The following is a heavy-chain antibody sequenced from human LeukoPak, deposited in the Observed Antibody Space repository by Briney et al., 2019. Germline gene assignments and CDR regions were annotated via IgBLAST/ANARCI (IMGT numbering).Heavy chain of an antibody. D-gene: IGHD5-18*01. Sequence: SETLSLTCTVSGGSISPYYWSWIRQPPGKGLEWIGYTYYSGSTGYNPSLKSRVFISVDTSKNQFTLHLNSVTAADTAVYYCAKHVDTSMFMRGDYWGQGTLVTVSS. CDR2: TYYSGST. CDR1: GGSISPYY. V-gene: IGHV4-59*08. J-gene: IGHJ4*02. CDR3: AKHVDTSMFMRGDY.